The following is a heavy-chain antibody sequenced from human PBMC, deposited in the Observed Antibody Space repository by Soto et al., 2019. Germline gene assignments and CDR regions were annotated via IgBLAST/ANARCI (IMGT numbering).Heavy chain of an antibody. Sequence: SETLSLTFAFSVCSISSRGYSWSWIRQPPGKGLEWIGYIYHSGSTYYNPSLKSRVTISVDRSKNQFSLKLSSVTAADTAVYYCARVPDRWGQGTLVTVS. CDR3: ARVPDR. CDR1: VCSISSRGYS. J-gene: IGHJ5*02. V-gene: IGHV4-30-2*01. D-gene: IGHD2-2*01. CDR2: IYHSGST.